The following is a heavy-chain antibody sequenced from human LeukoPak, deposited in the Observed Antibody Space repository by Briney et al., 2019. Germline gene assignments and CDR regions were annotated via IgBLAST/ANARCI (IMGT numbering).Heavy chain of an antibody. V-gene: IGHV3-23*01. CDR2: ISGSGGST. CDR3: ARDYGEGGYYFDY. J-gene: IGHJ4*02. CDR1: GFTFSSYA. Sequence: GGSLRLSCAASGFTFSSYAMSWVRQAPGKXXXXXXAISGSGGSTYYADSVKGRFTISRDNAKNTLYLQMNSLRAEDTAVYYCARDYGEGGYYFDYWGQGTLVTVSS. D-gene: IGHD4-17*01.